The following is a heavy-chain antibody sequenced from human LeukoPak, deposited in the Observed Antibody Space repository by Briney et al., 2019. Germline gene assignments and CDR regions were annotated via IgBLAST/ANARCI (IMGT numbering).Heavy chain of an antibody. Sequence: GGSLRLSCAASGFTFSNAWMSWVRQAPGKGLEWVGRIKSKTDGGITDYAAPVKGRCTITRDDSKNTLYLQMNSRKTEDAAVYYCTTLIRITMIGVGTHDAFDIWGQGTMVTVSS. CDR2: IKSKTDGGIT. V-gene: IGHV3-15*01. J-gene: IGHJ3*02. CDR1: GFTFSNAW. D-gene: IGHD3-22*01. CDR3: TTLIRITMIGVGTHDAFDI.